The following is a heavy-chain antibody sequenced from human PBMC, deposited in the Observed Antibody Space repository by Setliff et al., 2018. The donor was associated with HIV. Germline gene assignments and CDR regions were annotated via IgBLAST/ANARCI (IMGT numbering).Heavy chain of an antibody. CDR1: GGSFSNYY. V-gene: IGHV4-34*01. Sequence: PSETLSLTCTVYGGSFSNYYTNWIRQPPGKGLEWIGELSPTGSITNYNPSFKSRVTISVETSRRQFSLSLTSMTAADTAMYYCAGPHHYFDFWGQGTQVTVS. CDR2: LSPTGSIT. CDR3: AGPHHYFDF. J-gene: IGHJ4*02.